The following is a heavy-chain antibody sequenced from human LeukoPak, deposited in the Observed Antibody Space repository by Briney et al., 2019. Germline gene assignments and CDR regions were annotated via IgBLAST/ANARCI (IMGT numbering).Heavy chain of an antibody. D-gene: IGHD2-21*02. CDR2: INPNSGGT. V-gene: IGHV1-2*02. J-gene: IGHJ4*02. CDR3: ARGVVVVTAILGY. CDR1: GYTFTGYY. Sequence: ASVKVSCKASGYTFTGYYMRWVRQAPGQGLEWMGWINPNSGGTNYAQKFQGRVTMTRDTSISTAYMELSRLRSDDTAVYYCARGVVVVTAILGYWGQGTLVTVSS.